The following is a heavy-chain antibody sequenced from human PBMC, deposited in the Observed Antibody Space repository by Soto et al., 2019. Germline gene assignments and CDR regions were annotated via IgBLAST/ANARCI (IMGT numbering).Heavy chain of an antibody. V-gene: IGHV1-69*06. CDR3: ARDRWSGYYSEWFDP. J-gene: IGHJ5*02. CDR2: IIPIFGTA. D-gene: IGHD3-3*01. Sequence: PGASVKVSCKASGGTFSSYAISWVRQAPGQGLEWMGGIIPIFGTANYAQKFQGRVTITADKSTSTAYMELSSLRSEDTAVYYCARDRWSGYYSEWFDPWGQGTLVTVSS. CDR1: GGTFSSYA.